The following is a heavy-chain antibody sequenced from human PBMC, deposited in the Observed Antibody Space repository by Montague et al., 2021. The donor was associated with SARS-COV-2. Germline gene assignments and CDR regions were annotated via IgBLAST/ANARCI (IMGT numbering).Heavy chain of an antibody. V-gene: IGHV4-34*01. Sequence: SETLSLTCTVPGGSFIGYYWGWIRQPPGKGLEWIGEINHNGNTHXNPSLKSRLTMSLDTSRTHISLQVTSVTAADTAVYFCARRLYSFGSGTYRDWGQGTLVTVSS. J-gene: IGHJ4*02. D-gene: IGHD3-10*01. CDR1: GGSFIGYY. CDR3: ARRLYSFGSGTYRD. CDR2: INHNGNT.